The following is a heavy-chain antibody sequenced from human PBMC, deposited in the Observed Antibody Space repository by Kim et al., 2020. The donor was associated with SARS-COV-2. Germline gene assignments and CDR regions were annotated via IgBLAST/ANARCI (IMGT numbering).Heavy chain of an antibody. J-gene: IGHJ4*02. Sequence: GGSLRLSCAASGFTFSSYAMSWVRQAPGKGLEWVSAISISTDYADSVKGRFTISRDNSKNTLYLQMNSLRADDTAVYYCAKPFARDYGDLFDCWGQGTLVIVSS. CDR3: AKPFARDYGDLFDC. V-gene: IGHV3-23*01. CDR1: GFTFSSYA. CDR2: ISIST. D-gene: IGHD4-17*01.